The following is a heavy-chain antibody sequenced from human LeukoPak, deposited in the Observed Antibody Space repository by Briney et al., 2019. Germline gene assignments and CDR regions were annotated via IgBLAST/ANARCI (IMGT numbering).Heavy chain of an antibody. CDR3: ARDLGYGYYFYYYLDV. J-gene: IGHJ6*03. Sequence: SQTLSLTCTVSGASISSGSYYWTWIRQPAGKGLEYLGRIHASGNTYYNPSLNSRVAISIDTSKNQFSLKVSSVAAADTAVYYCARDLGYGYYFYYYLDVWGKGTTVTVSS. D-gene: IGHD5-18*01. V-gene: IGHV4-61*02. CDR1: GASISSGSYY. CDR2: IHASGNT.